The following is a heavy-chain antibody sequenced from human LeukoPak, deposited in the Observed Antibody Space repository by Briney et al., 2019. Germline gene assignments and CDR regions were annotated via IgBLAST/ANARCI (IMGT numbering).Heavy chain of an antibody. CDR3: AKGSGINHYHWIDP. J-gene: IGHJ5*02. V-gene: IGHV3-30*18. CDR1: EFTFSSSA. Sequence: GGSLRLSCAASEFTFSSSAMDWVRQAPGKGLEWVAVISDDGSQKYYADSAKGRFTISRDNSKNTLYLQMDSLRAEDTALYYCAKGSGINHYHWIDPWGQGTLVTVSS. CDR2: ISDDGSQK. D-gene: IGHD1-14*01.